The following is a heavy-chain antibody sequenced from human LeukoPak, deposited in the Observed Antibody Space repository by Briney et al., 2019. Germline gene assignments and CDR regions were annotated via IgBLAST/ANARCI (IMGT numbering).Heavy chain of an antibody. V-gene: IGHV1-2*06. CDR3: ARPLLAYLGYGDHSLFDS. Sequence: GASVKVSCKTSGYSFTSYGISLVRQAPGRGLEWMGRINPNSGGTNYAQKFQGRVTMTRDTSISTAYMELSRLRSDDTAVYYCARPLLAYLGYGDHSLFDSCGQGTLVTVSS. D-gene: IGHD4/OR15-4a*01. J-gene: IGHJ5*01. CDR2: INPNSGGT. CDR1: GYSFTSYG.